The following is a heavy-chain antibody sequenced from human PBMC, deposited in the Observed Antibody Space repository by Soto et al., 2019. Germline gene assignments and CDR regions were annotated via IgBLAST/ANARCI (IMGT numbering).Heavy chain of an antibody. CDR3: AREIAVAGSASLDY. J-gene: IGHJ4*02. CDR2: INPSSGGT. D-gene: IGHD6-19*01. Sequence: QVQLVQPGAEVKKPGASVKVSCKASGYTFTGYYMHWVRQAPGQGLEWMGWINPSSGGTNYAQKFQGWVTMTRDTSISTAYMELSRLRSDDTAVYYCAREIAVAGSASLDYWGQGTLVTVSS. CDR1: GYTFTGYY. V-gene: IGHV1-2*04.